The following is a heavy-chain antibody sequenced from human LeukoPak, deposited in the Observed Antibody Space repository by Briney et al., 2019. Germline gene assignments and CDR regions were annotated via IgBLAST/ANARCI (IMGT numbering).Heavy chain of an antibody. D-gene: IGHD3-16*02. CDR1: GGSISSYY. J-gene: IGHJ3*02. CDR2: IYTSGST. Sequence: SETLSLTCTVSGGSISSYYWSWIRQPAGKGLEWIGHIYTSGSTNYNPSLKSRVTMSVDTSKNQFSLKLSSVTAADTAVYYCARADYVWGSYRYTTPAFDIWGQGTMVTVSS. V-gene: IGHV4-4*07. CDR3: ARADYVWGSYRYTTPAFDI.